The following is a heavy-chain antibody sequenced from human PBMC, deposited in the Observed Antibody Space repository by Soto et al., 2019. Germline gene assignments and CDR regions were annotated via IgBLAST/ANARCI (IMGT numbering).Heavy chain of an antibody. CDR2: ISGSGGST. V-gene: IGHV3-23*01. CDR3: AKDLVGTMVRGVIIFPYYYGMDV. J-gene: IGHJ6*02. D-gene: IGHD3-10*01. Sequence: EVQLLESGGGLVQPGGSLRLSCAASGFTFSSYAMSWVRQAPGKGLEWVSAISGSGGSTYYADSVKGRFTISRDNSKNTLDLQMNSLRAEDTAVYYCAKDLVGTMVRGVIIFPYYYGMDVWGQGTTVTVSS. CDR1: GFTFSSYA.